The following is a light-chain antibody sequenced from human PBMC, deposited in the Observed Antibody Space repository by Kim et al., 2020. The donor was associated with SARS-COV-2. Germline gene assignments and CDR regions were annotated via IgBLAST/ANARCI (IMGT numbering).Light chain of an antibody. J-gene: IGLJ3*02. CDR3: AAWDDSLNGVV. V-gene: IGLV1-44*01. CDR1: NSNFGSNT. Sequence: ELTQPPSASGTPGQRVTMSCSGTNSNFGSNTVSWYYHLPGTAPKLLMYTNTQRPSGVPDRISGSKSGTSASLAINGLRSEDEADYYCAAWDDSLNGVVFGGGTQLTVL. CDR2: TNT.